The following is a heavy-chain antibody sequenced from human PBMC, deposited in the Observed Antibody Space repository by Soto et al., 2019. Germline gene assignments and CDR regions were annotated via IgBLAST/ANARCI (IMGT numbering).Heavy chain of an antibody. D-gene: IGHD3-3*01. CDR3: AKVPGFYPRSPIDY. CDR1: GFTFSSYA. V-gene: IGHV3-23*01. CDR2: ISGSGGST. Sequence: EVQLLESGGGLVQPGGSLRLSCAASGFTFSSYAMSWVRQAPGKGLEWVSAISGSGGSTYYAGSVKGRFTISRDNSKNTLYLQMNSLRAEDTAVYYCAKVPGFYPRSPIDYWGQGTLVTVSS. J-gene: IGHJ4*02.